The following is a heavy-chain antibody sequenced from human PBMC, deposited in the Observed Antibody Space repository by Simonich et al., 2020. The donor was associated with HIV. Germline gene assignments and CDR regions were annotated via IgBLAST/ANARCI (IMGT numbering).Heavy chain of an antibody. V-gene: IGHV1-69-2*01. J-gene: IGHJ3*02. Sequence: EVQLVQSGAEVKKPGATVKISCKFSGYIFTDHYIHCVQQAPGKGLGWMGLVDPEDGETKYAENFQGRVTITADTSSDTAYMELRSLRSEDTAVYYCAADYGANNAFDIWGQGTMVTVSS. CDR1: GYIFTDHY. CDR2: VDPEDGET. D-gene: IGHD3-10*01. CDR3: AADYGANNAFDI.